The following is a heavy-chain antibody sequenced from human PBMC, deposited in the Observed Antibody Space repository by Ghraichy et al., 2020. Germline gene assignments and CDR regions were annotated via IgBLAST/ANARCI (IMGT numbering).Heavy chain of an antibody. J-gene: IGHJ4*02. CDR2: ISSSSSTI. CDR1: GFTFSSYS. CDR3: ARDLRGSGSLGHY. Sequence: GGSLRLSCAASGFTFSSYSMNWVRQAPGKGLEWVSYISSSSSTIYYADSVKGRFTISRDNAKNSLYLQMNSLRAEDTAVYYCARDLRGSGSLGHYWGQGTLVTVSS. V-gene: IGHV3-48*01. D-gene: IGHD3-10*01.